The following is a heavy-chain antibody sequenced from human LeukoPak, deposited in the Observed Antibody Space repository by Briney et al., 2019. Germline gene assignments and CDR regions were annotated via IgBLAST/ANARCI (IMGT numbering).Heavy chain of an antibody. V-gene: IGHV3-30-3*01. Sequence: PGGSLRLSCAASGFTFSSYAMHWVRQAPGKGLEWVAVISYDGSNKYYADSVKGRFTISRDNSKNTLYLQMNSLRAEDTAVYYCARAPPLAAPSKEYYYYYMDVWGKGTTVTVSS. CDR3: ARAPPLAAPSKEYYYYYMDV. CDR2: ISYDGSNK. J-gene: IGHJ6*03. CDR1: GFTFSSYA. D-gene: IGHD6-25*01.